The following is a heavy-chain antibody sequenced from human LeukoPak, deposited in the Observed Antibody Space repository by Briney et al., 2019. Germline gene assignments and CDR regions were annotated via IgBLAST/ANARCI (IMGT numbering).Heavy chain of an antibody. D-gene: IGHD3-22*01. Sequence: GGSLRLSCAASGFTFSSYAMSWVRQAPGQGLEWVSAISGSGGGTYYADSVKGRFTISRDNSKNTLFLQMNSLRAEDTAVYYCAKDYYDSSGYYYGGTDYWGQGTLVTVSS. CDR3: AKDYYDSSGYYYGGTDY. V-gene: IGHV3-23*01. CDR1: GFTFSSYA. CDR2: ISGSGGGT. J-gene: IGHJ4*02.